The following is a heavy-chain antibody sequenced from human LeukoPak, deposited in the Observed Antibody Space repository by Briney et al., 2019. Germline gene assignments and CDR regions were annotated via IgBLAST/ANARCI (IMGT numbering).Heavy chain of an antibody. Sequence: ASMKVSCMASGYAFTSYDIHWVRQATGQGLEWMGWMNPHSGDTGYAQKFQDRVTMTRDTSIATSYMELSSLTFDDTAVYYCARAPSRNSGSYNNFNWFDPWGQGTLVAVSS. CDR1: GYAFTSYD. D-gene: IGHD3-10*01. CDR3: ARAPSRNSGSYNNFNWFDP. V-gene: IGHV1-8*02. CDR2: MNPHSGDT. J-gene: IGHJ5*02.